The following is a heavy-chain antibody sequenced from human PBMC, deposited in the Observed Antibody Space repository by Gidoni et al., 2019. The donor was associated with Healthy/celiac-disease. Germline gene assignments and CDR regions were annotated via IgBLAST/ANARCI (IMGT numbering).Heavy chain of an antibody. J-gene: IGHJ6*02. CDR2: INAGNGNT. Sequence: QVQLVQSGAAVKKPGASVKVSCKASGYTFTSYAMHWVRQPPGQRFEWMGWINAGNGNTKYSQKFQGRVTITSDTSASTSYMELSSLRSEDTAVYYCARVVFGDPMDVWGQGTTVTVSS. V-gene: IGHV1-3*01. CDR3: ARVVFGDPMDV. CDR1: GYTFTSYA. D-gene: IGHD3-10*01.